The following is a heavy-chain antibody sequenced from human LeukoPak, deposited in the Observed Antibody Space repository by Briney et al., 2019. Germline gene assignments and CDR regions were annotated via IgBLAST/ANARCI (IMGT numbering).Heavy chain of an antibody. CDR3: ARLYDFWSGYYYPAPDYYYYGMDV. D-gene: IGHD3-3*01. CDR1: GYTFTSYG. J-gene: IGHJ6*02. CDR2: ISAYNGNT. Sequence: ASVTVSCTASGYTFTSYGISWVRQAPGQGLEWMGWISAYNGNTNYAQKLQGRVTMTTDTSTSTDYMELRSLRSDDTAVYYCARLYDFWSGYYYPAPDYYYYGMDVWGQGTTVTVSS. V-gene: IGHV1-18*01.